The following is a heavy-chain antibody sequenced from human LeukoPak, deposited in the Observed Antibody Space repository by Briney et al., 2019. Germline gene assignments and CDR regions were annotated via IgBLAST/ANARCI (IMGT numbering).Heavy chain of an antibody. CDR2: ISSSGGST. Sequence: TGGSLRLSCAASGFTFSSYAMSWVRQAPGKGLEWVSLISSSGGSTYYADSVKGRFTISRDNSKNTLYLQVNSLRAEDTAVYYCARVIDGYNWDNGMDVWGQGTTVTVSS. D-gene: IGHD5-24*01. V-gene: IGHV3-23*01. J-gene: IGHJ6*02. CDR1: GFTFSSYA. CDR3: ARVIDGYNWDNGMDV.